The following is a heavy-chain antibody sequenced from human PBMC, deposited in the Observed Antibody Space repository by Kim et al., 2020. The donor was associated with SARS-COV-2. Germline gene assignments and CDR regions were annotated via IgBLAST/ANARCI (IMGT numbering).Heavy chain of an antibody. D-gene: IGHD3-16*02. V-gene: IGHV4-4*07. J-gene: IGHJ4*02. CDR2: YTSGRT. CDR3: ASALGH. Sequence: YTSGRTNYNPSIQSRVTMSVDMSKTQFSLKLSSVTAADTAVYYCASALGHWGQGTLVTVSS.